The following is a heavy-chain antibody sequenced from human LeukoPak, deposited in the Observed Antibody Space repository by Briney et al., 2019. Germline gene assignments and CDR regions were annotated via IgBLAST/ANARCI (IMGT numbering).Heavy chain of an antibody. CDR3: AGGSIAATMVYRVY. J-gene: IGHJ4*02. D-gene: IGHD6-6*01. Sequence: PSETLSLTCTVSGGSISSGSYYWSWIRQPAGKGLEWIGRIYTSGSTNYNPSLKSRVTISVDTSKNQFSPKLSSVTAADTAVYYCAGGSIAATMVYRVYWGQGTLVTVSS. CDR2: IYTSGST. CDR1: GGSISSGSYY. V-gene: IGHV4-61*02.